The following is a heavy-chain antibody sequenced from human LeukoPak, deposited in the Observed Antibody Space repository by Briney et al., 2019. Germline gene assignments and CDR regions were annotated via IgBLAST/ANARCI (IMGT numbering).Heavy chain of an antibody. CDR1: GDSITASY. CDR3: AGGPYYYDSSGPIDY. CDR2: IFYSGNT. Sequence: SETLSLTCSVSGDSITASYWNWIRQPPGQGLEWIGSIFYSGNTKYNPALQSRATISVDTSKNQFSLKLSSVTAADTAVYYCAGGPYYYDSSGPIDYWGQGTLVTVSS. D-gene: IGHD3-22*01. J-gene: IGHJ4*02. V-gene: IGHV4-59*12.